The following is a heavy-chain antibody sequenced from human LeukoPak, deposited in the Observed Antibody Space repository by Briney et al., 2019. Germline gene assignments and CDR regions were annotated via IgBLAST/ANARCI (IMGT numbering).Heavy chain of an antibody. CDR1: GFTFSSYA. D-gene: IGHD5-24*01. CDR3: ARGNGYHLLDY. V-gene: IGHV3-30-3*01. Sequence: QPGRSLRLSCAASGFTFSSYAMHWVRQAPGKGLEWVAVISYDGSNKYYADSVKGRFTISRDNSENTLYLQMNSLRAEDTAVYYCARGNGYHLLDYWGRGTLVTVSS. J-gene: IGHJ4*02. CDR2: ISYDGSNK.